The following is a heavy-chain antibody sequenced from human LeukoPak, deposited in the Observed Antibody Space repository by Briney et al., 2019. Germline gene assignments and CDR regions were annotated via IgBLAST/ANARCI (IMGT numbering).Heavy chain of an antibody. J-gene: IGHJ4*02. CDR3: AAGWELRGGYFFDY. CDR2: INHSGST. Sequence: SETLSLTCAVYGGSFSGYYWSWIRQPPGKGLEWIGEINHSGSTNYNPSLKSRVTISVDTSKNQFSLKLSSVTAADTAVHYCAAGWELRGGYFFDYWGQGTLVTVSS. CDR1: GGSFSGYY. D-gene: IGHD1-26*01. V-gene: IGHV4-34*01.